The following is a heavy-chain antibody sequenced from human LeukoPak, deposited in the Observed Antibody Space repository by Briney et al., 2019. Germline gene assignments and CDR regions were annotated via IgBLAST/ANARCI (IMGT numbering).Heavy chain of an antibody. CDR2: INPNSGGT. V-gene: IGHV1-2*02. CDR1: GYTFTGYY. CDR3: ARDRAYSSSWYREYYFDY. J-gene: IGHJ4*02. Sequence: ASVKVSCKASGYTFTGYYMHRVRQAPGQGLEWMGWINPNSGGTNYAQKFQGRFTMTRDTSISTAYMELSRLRSDDTAVYYCARDRAYSSSWYREYYFDYWGQGTLVTVSS. D-gene: IGHD6-13*01.